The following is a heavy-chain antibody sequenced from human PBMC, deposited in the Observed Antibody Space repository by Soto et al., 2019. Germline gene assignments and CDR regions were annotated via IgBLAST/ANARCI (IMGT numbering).Heavy chain of an antibody. Sequence: GGSLILSCGASGFPVSSNYMSWVRQAPGKGPEWVSVISSDGSKYYADSVKVRFTISRDNSKNTLYLQMNSLRAEDTAVYFCARDVSSGWYYFDYWGQGTLVTVSS. V-gene: IGHV3-66*01. CDR3: ARDVSSGWYYFDY. CDR2: ISSDGSK. D-gene: IGHD6-19*01. CDR1: GFPVSSNY. J-gene: IGHJ4*02.